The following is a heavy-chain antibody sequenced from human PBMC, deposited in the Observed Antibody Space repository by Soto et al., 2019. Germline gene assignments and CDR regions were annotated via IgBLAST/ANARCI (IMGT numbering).Heavy chain of an antibody. CDR3: ARGPSEYIWGSYLRYCDS. CDR2: ISGSSGHT. J-gene: IGHJ4*02. V-gene: IGHV3-23*01. CDR1: GFTFSSFA. D-gene: IGHD3-16*02. Sequence: EVQLLESGGGLVQPGGSLRLSCAASGFTFSSFAMNWVRQAPGKGLEWVSAISGSSGHTYYADSVKGRFIISRDNSKNTLYLQMDSLSADDTAVYYFARGPSEYIWGSYLRYCDSWGQGSLVTVSS.